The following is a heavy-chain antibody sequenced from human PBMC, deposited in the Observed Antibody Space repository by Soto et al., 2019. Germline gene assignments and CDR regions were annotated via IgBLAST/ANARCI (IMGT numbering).Heavy chain of an antibody. D-gene: IGHD3-3*01. Sequence: ASVKVSCKASGYTFTSYGISWVRQAPGQGLEWMGWISAYNGNTNYAQKLQGRVTMTTDTSTSTAYMELRSLRSDDTAVYYCARAGKITIFGVVIIDFGYWGQGTLVTVSS. J-gene: IGHJ4*02. CDR3: ARAGKITIFGVVIIDFGY. CDR2: ISAYNGNT. CDR1: GYTFTSYG. V-gene: IGHV1-18*01.